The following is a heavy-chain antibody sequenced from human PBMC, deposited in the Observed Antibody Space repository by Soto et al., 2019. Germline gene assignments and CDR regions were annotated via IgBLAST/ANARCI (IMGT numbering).Heavy chain of an antibody. J-gene: IGHJ6*02. Sequence: PGGSLRLSCAASGFTFSSYEMNWVRQAPGKGLEWVSYISSSGSTIYYADSVKGRFTISRDNAKNSLYLQMNSLRAEDTAVYYCARGSVGWDYYGSGGTYYYYGMDVWGQGTTVTVSS. CDR3: ARGSVGWDYYGSGGTYYYYGMDV. CDR1: GFTFSSYE. D-gene: IGHD3-10*01. V-gene: IGHV3-48*03. CDR2: ISSSGSTI.